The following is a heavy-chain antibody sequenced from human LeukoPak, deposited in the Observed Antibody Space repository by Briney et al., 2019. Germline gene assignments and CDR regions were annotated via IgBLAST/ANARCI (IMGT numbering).Heavy chain of an antibody. J-gene: IGHJ5*02. Sequence: SETLSLTCTVSGGSISSGGYYWSWIRQPPGKGLEWIGSIYYSGSTYYNPSLKSRVTISVDTSKNQFSLKLSSVTAADTAVYYCARQRAPITMIVVVTPFDPWGQGTLVTVSS. CDR1: GGSISSGGYY. CDR3: ARQRAPITMIVVVTPFDP. V-gene: IGHV4-39*01. CDR2: IYYSGST. D-gene: IGHD3-22*01.